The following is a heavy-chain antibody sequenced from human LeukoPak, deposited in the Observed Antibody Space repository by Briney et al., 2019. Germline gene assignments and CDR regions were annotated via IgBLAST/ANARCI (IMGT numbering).Heavy chain of an antibody. Sequence: PSETLSLTCTVSGGSISSSSYYWGWIRQPPGKGLEWVSSSSTSSSYIYYADSVKGRFTISRDNAKNSLYLQMNSLRAEDTAVYYCARDPENVSGSHSHFDLWGRGTLVTVSS. V-gene: IGHV3-21*01. CDR3: ARDPENVSGSHSHFDL. CDR1: GGSISSSS. CDR2: SSTSSSYI. J-gene: IGHJ2*01. D-gene: IGHD1-26*01.